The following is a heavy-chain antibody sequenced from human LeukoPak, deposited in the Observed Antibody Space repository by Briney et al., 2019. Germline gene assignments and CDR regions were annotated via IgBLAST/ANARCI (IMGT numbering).Heavy chain of an antibody. Sequence: PSETLSLTCAVYGGSFSGYYWSWIRQPPGKGLEWIGEINHSGSTNYNPSLKSRVTISVDTSKNQFSLKLSSVTAADTAVYYCATAAAAPEDYWGQGTLVTVSS. J-gene: IGHJ4*02. CDR2: INHSGST. CDR3: ATAAAAPEDY. V-gene: IGHV4-34*01. D-gene: IGHD6-13*01. CDR1: GGSFSGYY.